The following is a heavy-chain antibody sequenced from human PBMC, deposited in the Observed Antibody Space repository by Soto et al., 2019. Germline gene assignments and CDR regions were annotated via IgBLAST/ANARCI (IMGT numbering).Heavy chain of an antibody. CDR2: ISSNGGST. CDR1: GFTFTNYA. V-gene: IGHV3-64D*06. J-gene: IGHJ4*02. Sequence: GGSLRLSCSVFGFTFTNYAMHWVRQAPGKGLQYVSSISSNGGSTYYADSVKGRFTISRDNSKNTLYLQMSSLRVEDTAVYYCVKDRYVEYWGQGMLVTVS. CDR3: VKDRYVEY.